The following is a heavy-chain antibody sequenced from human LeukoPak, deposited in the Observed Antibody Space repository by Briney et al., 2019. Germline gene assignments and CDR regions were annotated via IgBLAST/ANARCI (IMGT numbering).Heavy chain of an antibody. J-gene: IGHJ4*02. V-gene: IGHV1-69*04. CDR1: GGTFSSYA. CDR3: ARRRLGYSYGPYYFDY. Sequence: ASVKVSCKASGGTFSSYAISWVRQAPGQGLEWMGRIIPILGIANYAQNFQGRVTITADKSTSTAYMELSSLRSEDTAVYYCARRRLGYSYGPYYFDYWGQGTLVTVSS. CDR2: IIPILGIA. D-gene: IGHD5-18*01.